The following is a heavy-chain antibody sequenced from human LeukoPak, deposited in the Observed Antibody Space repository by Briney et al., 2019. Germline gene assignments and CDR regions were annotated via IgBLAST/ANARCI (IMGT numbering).Heavy chain of an antibody. V-gene: IGHV1-18*01. CDR3: ARGRPPYYYDSSGRYWYFDL. CDR1: GYTFTSYG. Sequence: ASVKVSCKASGYTFTSYGISWVRQAPGQGLEWMGWISAYNGNTNYAQKFQGRVTITRNTSISTAYMELSSLRSEDTAVYYCARGRPPYYYDSSGRYWYFDLWGRGTLVTVSS. D-gene: IGHD3-22*01. J-gene: IGHJ2*01. CDR2: ISAYNGNT.